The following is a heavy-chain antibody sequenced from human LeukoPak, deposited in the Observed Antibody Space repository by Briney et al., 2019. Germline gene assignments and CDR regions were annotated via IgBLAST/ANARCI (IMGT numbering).Heavy chain of an antibody. J-gene: IGHJ4*02. Sequence: GESLKISCKGSGYSFTSYWIGWVRQMPGKGLEWMGIIRPDDSDTRYSPSFQGQVTISADKSINTAYLQWSSLKASDTAIYYCARPGFWSGSDYWSQGTLVTVSS. D-gene: IGHD3-3*01. CDR1: GYSFTSYW. V-gene: IGHV5-51*01. CDR3: ARPGFWSGSDY. CDR2: IRPDDSDT.